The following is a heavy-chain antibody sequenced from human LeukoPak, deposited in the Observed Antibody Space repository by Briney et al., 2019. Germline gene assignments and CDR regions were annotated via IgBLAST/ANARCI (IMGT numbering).Heavy chain of an antibody. V-gene: IGHV3-30*18. J-gene: IGHJ4*02. Sequence: GGSLRLSCAASGFTFSNYGMHWVHQAPGKGLEWVAVISYDGSNKYYVDSVKGRFTISRDNSKNTLYLQMNSLRAEDTAVYYCAKDRNRQNYYGSGSSPFDYWGQGTLVTVSS. CDR2: ISYDGSNK. CDR1: GFTFSNYG. D-gene: IGHD3-10*01. CDR3: AKDRNRQNYYGSGSSPFDY.